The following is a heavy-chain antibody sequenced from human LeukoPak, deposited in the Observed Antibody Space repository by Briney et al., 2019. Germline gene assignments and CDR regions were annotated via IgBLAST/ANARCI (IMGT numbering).Heavy chain of an antibody. CDR3: ARVVYGDYSDYYMDV. CDR2: INHSESP. Sequence: KPSETLSLTCTLSVRSISSSSYYWGWIRQPPGKGLEWIGEINHSESPNYHRSLKSRVTISVDTSKNQFSLKLSSVTAADTAVYYCARVVYGDYSDYYMDVWGKGTTVTISS. V-gene: IGHV4-39*07. J-gene: IGHJ6*03. D-gene: IGHD4-17*01. CDR1: VRSISSSSYY.